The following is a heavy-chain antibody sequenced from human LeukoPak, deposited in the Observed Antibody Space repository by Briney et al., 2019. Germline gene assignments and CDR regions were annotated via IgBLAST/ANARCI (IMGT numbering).Heavy chain of an antibody. D-gene: IGHD3-3*02. V-gene: IGHV3-15*07. Sequence: GGSLGLSCAASGFIVTNAWMNWVRQAPGKGLEWVGRIQSKTDGGKTDYAAPVKGRFTISRDDSKNTLYLQMNSLKTEDTAIYYCTTGIRGDWGQGTLVTVSS. J-gene: IGHJ4*02. CDR3: TTGIRGD. CDR2: IQSKTDGGKT. CDR1: GFIVTNAW.